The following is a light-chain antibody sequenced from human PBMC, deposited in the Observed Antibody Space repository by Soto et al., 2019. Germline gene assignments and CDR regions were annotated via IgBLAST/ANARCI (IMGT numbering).Light chain of an antibody. CDR3: QQDFSFPIT. Sequence: AIRLTQSPSSFSASTGDRVTITCRASQDVSTNLAWYQQKPGEAPKLLVSAISNLQTGVPSRFSGSGSGTDFTLTIYVLPSEDFATYYCQQDFSFPITFGQGTRLEIK. CDR1: QDVSTN. J-gene: IGKJ5*01. V-gene: IGKV1-8*01. CDR2: AIS.